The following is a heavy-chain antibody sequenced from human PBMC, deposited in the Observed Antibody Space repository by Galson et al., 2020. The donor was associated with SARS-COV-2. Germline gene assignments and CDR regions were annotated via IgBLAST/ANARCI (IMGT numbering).Heavy chain of an antibody. CDR2: IFYDGSNK. J-gene: IGHJ4*02. D-gene: IGHD6-19*01. Sequence: GESLKISFAASGFPFENHAMHWVPPAPGKGLEWVAQIFYDGSNKYYLDSVKGQFTISRDNSENTVSLQMDNLRAEDTAVYYCARDGQTSSGWALDYWGQGTLVTVSS. CDR1: GFPFENHA. CDR3: ARDGQTSSGWALDY. V-gene: IGHV3-33*01.